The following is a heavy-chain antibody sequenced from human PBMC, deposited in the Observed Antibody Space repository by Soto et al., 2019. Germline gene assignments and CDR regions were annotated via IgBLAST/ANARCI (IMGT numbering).Heavy chain of an antibody. CDR3: ARPRPNFGAVDS. J-gene: IGHJ4*02. V-gene: IGHV4-38-2*01. D-gene: IGHD3-10*01. CDR1: GYSITSSSF. Sequence: PSETLSLTCAVSGYSITSSSFWGWIRQPPGKGLEWIGSIYLGGTTYYDPSLKSRVTISVDTSRNEFSLKLTSVTAADTAVYYCARPRPNFGAVDSWGQGALVTVS. CDR2: IYLGGTT.